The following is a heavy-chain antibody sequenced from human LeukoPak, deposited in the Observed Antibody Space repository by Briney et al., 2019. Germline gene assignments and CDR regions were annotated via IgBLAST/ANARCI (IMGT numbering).Heavy chain of an antibody. D-gene: IGHD2-15*01. CDR2: ISGSGDST. CDR3: AKTRGYCSGGTCYQDY. J-gene: IGHJ4*02. CDR1: GFTFSSYA. V-gene: IGHV3-23*01. Sequence: WGSLSLSCAASGFTFSSYAMSWVRQAPGKGLEWVSTISGSGDSTYYADSVKGRFTISRDSSKKTLYLQTSSLRAEGTAVYYCAKTRGYCSGGTCYQDYWGQGTLVTVSS.